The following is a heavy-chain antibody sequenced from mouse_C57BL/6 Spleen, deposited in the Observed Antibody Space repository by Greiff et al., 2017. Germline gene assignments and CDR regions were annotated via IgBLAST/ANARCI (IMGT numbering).Heavy chain of an antibody. J-gene: IGHJ4*01. CDR3: ARAIYYYGSSPYYYAMDY. V-gene: IGHV1-55*01. D-gene: IGHD1-1*01. CDR1: GYTFTSYW. CDR2: IYPGSGST. Sequence: QVQLQQPGAELVKPGASVKMSCKASGYTFTSYWITWVKQRPGQGLEWIGDIYPGSGSTNYNEKFKSKATLTVDPSSSTASMQLSSLPSEDSAVENCARAIYYYGSSPYYYAMDYWGQGTTVTVSS.